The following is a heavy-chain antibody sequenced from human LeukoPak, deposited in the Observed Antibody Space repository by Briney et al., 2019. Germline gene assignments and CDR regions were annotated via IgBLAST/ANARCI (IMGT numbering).Heavy chain of an antibody. CDR1: GGSFSGYY. D-gene: IGHD3-10*01. J-gene: IGHJ4*02. CDR2: INHSGST. CDR3: ARGRAKLLWFGESQRFDY. Sequence: SETLSLTCAVYGGSFSGYYWSWIRQPPGKGLEWIGEINHSGSTNYNPSLKSRVTISVDTSKNQFSLKLSSVTAADTAVYYCARGRAKLLWFGESQRFDYWGQGTLVTVSS. V-gene: IGHV4-34*01.